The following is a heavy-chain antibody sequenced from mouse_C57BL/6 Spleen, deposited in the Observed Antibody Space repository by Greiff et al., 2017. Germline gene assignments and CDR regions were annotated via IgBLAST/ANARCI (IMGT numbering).Heavy chain of an antibody. Sequence: EVMLVESGGGLVKPGGSLKLSCAASGFTFSDSGMHWVRQAPEKGLEWVAYISSGSSTIYYADTVKGRFTISRDNAKNSLFLQMTSLRSEDTAMYYCARLYYGNYDYFDYWGQGTTLTVSS. CDR2: ISSGSSTI. CDR1: GFTFSDSG. CDR3: ARLYYGNYDYFDY. J-gene: IGHJ2*01. V-gene: IGHV5-17*01. D-gene: IGHD2-1*01.